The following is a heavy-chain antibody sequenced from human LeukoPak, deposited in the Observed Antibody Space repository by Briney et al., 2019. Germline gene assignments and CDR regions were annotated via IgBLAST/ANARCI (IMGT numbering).Heavy chain of an antibody. CDR1: GFTFSSYS. CDR3: ARVCGSGSYYNDYNWFDP. D-gene: IGHD3-10*01. Sequence: GGSLRLSCAASGFTFSSYSMNWVRQAPGKGLEWVSYISSSSSTIYYADSVKGRFTISRDNAKNSLYLQMNSLRAEDTAVYYCARVCGSGSYYNDYNWFDPWGQGTLVTVYS. CDR2: ISSSSSTI. V-gene: IGHV3-48*04. J-gene: IGHJ5*02.